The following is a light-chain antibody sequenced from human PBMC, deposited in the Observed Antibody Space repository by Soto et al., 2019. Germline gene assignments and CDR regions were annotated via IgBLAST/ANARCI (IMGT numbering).Light chain of an antibody. V-gene: IGLV1-40*01. Sequence: QSVLTQPPSVSGAPGQIVTISCTGSSSNIGAGSDVHWYQQSPGRVPKLLVSGNKHRPSGVPDRFSASKSGTSASLAITGLRADDEADYYCQSYDNNLRGVLFGGGTKLTVL. CDR3: QSYDNNLRGVL. CDR2: GNK. J-gene: IGLJ2*01. CDR1: SSNIGAGSD.